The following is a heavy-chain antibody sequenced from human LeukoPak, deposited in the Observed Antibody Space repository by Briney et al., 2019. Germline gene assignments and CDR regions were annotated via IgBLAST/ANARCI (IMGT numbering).Heavy chain of an antibody. CDR3: ARRVLVATPGDVFDI. D-gene: IGHD5-12*01. CDR1: GGSISSHY. CDR2: IYYSGST. J-gene: IGHJ3*02. Sequence: SETLSLTCTVSGGSISSHYWSWIRQPPGKGLEWIGYIYYSGSTNYNPSLKSRVTISVDTSKNQFSLKLSSVTAADTAVYYCARRVLVATPGDVFDIWGQGTMVTVSS. V-gene: IGHV4-59*08.